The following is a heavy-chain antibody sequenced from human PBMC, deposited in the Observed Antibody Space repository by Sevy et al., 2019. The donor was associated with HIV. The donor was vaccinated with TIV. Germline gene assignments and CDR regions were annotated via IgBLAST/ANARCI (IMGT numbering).Heavy chain of an antibody. CDR1: GFTFSSYD. D-gene: IGHD6-25*01. CDR2: IGTAGDS. J-gene: IGHJ6*02. Sequence: GGSLRLSCAASGFTFSSYDMHWVRQATGKGLEWVSAIGTAGDSYYPGSVKGRFTISRENAKNSLYLQMNSLRAGDTAVYYCARAAPLDGMDVWGQGTTVTVSS. CDR3: ARAAPLDGMDV. V-gene: IGHV3-13*01.